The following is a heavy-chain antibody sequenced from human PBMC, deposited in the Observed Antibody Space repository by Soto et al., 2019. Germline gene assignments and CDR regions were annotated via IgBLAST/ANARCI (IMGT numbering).Heavy chain of an antibody. V-gene: IGHV3-73*01. Sequence: PGVPQRLPCTAAGGICVDSAGRWVRKTTGKGREWVGRIRSKSQKYARAYAASGTGRFTVSRDDSANTAYLQMNSLKTEDTALYYCTRPPESEAGAITSFDQWGQGTLVTVSS. D-gene: IGHD3-16*01. J-gene: IGHJ4*02. CDR2: IRSKSQKYAR. CDR3: TRPPESEAGAITSFDQ. CDR1: GGICVDSA.